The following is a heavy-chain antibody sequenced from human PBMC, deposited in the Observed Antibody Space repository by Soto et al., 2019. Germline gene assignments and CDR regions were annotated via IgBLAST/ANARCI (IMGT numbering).Heavy chain of an antibody. J-gene: IGHJ6*02. Sequence: ASVKVSCKASGYTFTSYGISWVRQAPGQGLEWMGWISAYNGNTNYAQKLQGRVTITTDTSTSTAYMELRSLRSEDTAVYYCARDAGPTTTAADPYYYYGMDVWGQGTTVTVSS. CDR2: ISAYNGNT. CDR3: ARDAGPTTTAADPYYYYGMDV. CDR1: GYTFTSYG. V-gene: IGHV1-18*01. D-gene: IGHD6-13*01.